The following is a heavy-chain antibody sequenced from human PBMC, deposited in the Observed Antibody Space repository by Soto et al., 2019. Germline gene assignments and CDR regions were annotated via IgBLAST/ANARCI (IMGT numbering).Heavy chain of an antibody. J-gene: IGHJ6*02. CDR3: AADGEGSSGHYYYYYGMDV. CDR1: GFTFTSSA. CDR2: VVVGSGNT. V-gene: IGHV1-58*01. D-gene: IGHD6-6*01. Sequence: GASVKVSCKASGFTFTSSAVQWVRQARGQRLEWIGWVVVGSGNTNYAQKFQERVTITRDMSTSTAYMELSSLRSEDTAVYYCAADGEGSSGHYYYYYGMDVWGQGTTATVSS.